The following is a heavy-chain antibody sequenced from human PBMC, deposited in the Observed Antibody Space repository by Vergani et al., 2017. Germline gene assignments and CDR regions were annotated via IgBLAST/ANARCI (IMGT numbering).Heavy chain of an antibody. Sequence: EVQLLESGGGLVQPGGSLRLSCAASGFTFSSYAMSWVRQAPGKGLEWVSAISGSGGSTDYADSVKGRFTISRDNSKNTLYLQMNSLRAEDTAVYYCARAGRPYYGDYLSWFDPWGQGTLVTVSS. V-gene: IGHV3-23*01. CDR3: ARAGRPYYGDYLSWFDP. CDR1: GFTFSSYA. CDR2: ISGSGGST. J-gene: IGHJ5*02. D-gene: IGHD4-17*01.